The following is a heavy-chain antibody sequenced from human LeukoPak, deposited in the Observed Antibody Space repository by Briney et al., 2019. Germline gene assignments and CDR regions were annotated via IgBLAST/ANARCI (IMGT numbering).Heavy chain of an antibody. CDR1: GYTFTSYY. CDR3: ARGSVVTTVTTSAFDI. J-gene: IGHJ3*02. CDR2: INPSGGST. V-gene: IGHV1-46*01. Sequence: GSSVKVSCKASGYTFTSYYMHWVRQAPGQGLEWMGIINPSGGSTSYAQKFQGRVTMTRDTSTSTVYMELSSLRSEDTAVYYCARGSVVTTVTTSAFDIWGQGTMVTVSS. D-gene: IGHD4-17*01.